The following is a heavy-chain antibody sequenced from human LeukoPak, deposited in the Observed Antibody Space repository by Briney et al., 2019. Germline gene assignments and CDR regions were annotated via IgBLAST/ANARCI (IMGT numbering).Heavy chain of an antibody. CDR2: ISSSGTYK. D-gene: IGHD5-18*01. CDR1: GFTFSSYS. J-gene: IGHJ5*02. V-gene: IGHV3-21*01. Sequence: GGSLRLPCAVSGFTFSSYSMSWVRQAPGKGLEWVSSISSSGTYKYYADSVKGRFTISRDNAKNSLYLRMNSLRAEDTAVYYCARGSSPGYSYGHSWGQGTLVTVSS. CDR3: ARGSSPGYSYGHS.